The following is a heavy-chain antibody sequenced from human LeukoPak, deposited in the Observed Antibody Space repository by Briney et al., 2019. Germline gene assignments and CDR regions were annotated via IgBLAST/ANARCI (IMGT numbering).Heavy chain of an antibody. CDR1: GGTFSSYA. D-gene: IGHD3-10*01. CDR2: IIPIFGTA. CDR3: AKARGVGEMNNWFDP. Sequence: ASVKVSCKASGGTFSSYAISWVRQAPGQGLEWMGGIIPIFGTANYAQKFQGRVTITADESTSTAYMELSSLRSEDTAVYYCAKARGVGEMNNWFDPWGQGTLVTVSS. J-gene: IGHJ5*02. V-gene: IGHV1-69*13.